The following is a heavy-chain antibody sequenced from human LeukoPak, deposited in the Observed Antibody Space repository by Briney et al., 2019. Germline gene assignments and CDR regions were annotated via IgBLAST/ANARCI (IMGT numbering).Heavy chain of an antibody. V-gene: IGHV4-59*01. CDR1: GGSISSYY. CDR2: IYYSGST. J-gene: IGHJ3*02. D-gene: IGHD3-22*01. CDR3: ARVSRGTMIVVVPSGAFDI. Sequence: SETLSLTCTVSGGSISSYYWSWIQQPPGKGLEWIGYIYYSGSTNYNPSLKSRVTISVDTSKNQFSLKVSSVTAADTAVYYCARVSRGTMIVVVPSGAFDIWGQGTMVTVSS.